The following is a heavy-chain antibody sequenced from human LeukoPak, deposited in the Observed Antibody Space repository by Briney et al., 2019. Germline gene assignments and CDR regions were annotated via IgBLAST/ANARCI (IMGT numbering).Heavy chain of an antibody. CDR1: GFTFSGYA. CDR3: ARGQYGDYLVYYFDY. D-gene: IGHD4-17*01. J-gene: IGHJ4*02. CDR2: ISSNGGST. Sequence: PGGSLRLSCAASGFTFSGYAMHWVRQAPGKGLEYVSAISSNGGSTYYANSVKGRFTISRDNSKNTLYLQMGSLRAEDMAVYYCARGQYGDYLVYYFDYWGQGTLVTVSS. V-gene: IGHV3-64*01.